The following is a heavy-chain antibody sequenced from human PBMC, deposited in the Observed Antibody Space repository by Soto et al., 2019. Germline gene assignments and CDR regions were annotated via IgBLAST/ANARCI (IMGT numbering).Heavy chain of an antibody. CDR2: IGTAGDT. V-gene: IGHV3-13*01. CDR3: AREDPFQRDYYYSGMDV. Sequence: GGSLRLSCAASGFTFSSYDMHWVRQATGKGLEWVSAIGTAGDTYYPGSVKGRFTISRENAKNSLYLQMNSLRAEDTAVYYCAREDPFQRDYYYSGMDVWGQGNTVTVSS. D-gene: IGHD6-25*01. J-gene: IGHJ6*02. CDR1: GFTFSSYD.